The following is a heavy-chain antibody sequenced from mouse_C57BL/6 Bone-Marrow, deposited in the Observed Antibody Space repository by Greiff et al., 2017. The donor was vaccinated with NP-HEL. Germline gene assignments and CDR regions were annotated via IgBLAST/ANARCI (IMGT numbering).Heavy chain of an antibody. J-gene: IGHJ2*01. D-gene: IGHD4-1*01. CDR2: ISYDGSN. CDR3: ARGDPNWDLDY. V-gene: IGHV3-6*01. Sequence: EESGPGHVKPSQSLSLTCSVTGYSITSGYYWNWIRQFPGNKLEWMGYISYDGSNNYNPSLKNRISITRDTSKNQFFLKLNSVTTEDTATYYCARGDPNWDLDYWGQGTTLTVSS. CDR1: GYSITSGYY.